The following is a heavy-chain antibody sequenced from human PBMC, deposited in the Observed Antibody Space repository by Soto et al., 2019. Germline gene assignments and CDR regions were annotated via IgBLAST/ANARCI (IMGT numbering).Heavy chain of an antibody. J-gene: IGHJ4*02. CDR3: AHSAGYASSWPKGGFDY. CDR2: ISGSGGST. V-gene: IGHV3-23*01. Sequence: SLRLSCAASGFTFSTYAMTWVRQAPGEGLEWVSVISGSGGSTYYADSVKGRFTISRDNAKNTVYLQMNSLRAEDTAVYFCAHSAGYASSWPKGGFDYWGQGTPVTVSS. D-gene: IGHD6-13*01. CDR1: GFTFSTYA.